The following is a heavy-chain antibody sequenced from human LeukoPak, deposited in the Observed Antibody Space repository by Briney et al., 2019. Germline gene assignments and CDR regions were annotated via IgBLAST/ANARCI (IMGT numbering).Heavy chain of an antibody. CDR3: ARDVSSWTYDAFDI. D-gene: IGHD6-13*01. CDR2: ISAYNGNT. J-gene: IGHJ3*02. Sequence: GASVKVSCKASGYTFTSYGISWVRQAPGQGLEWMGWISAYNGNTNYAQKLQGRVTMTTDTSTSTAYMELRSLRSDDTAVYYCARDVSSWTYDAFDIWGQRTMVTVSS. V-gene: IGHV1-18*01. CDR1: GYTFTSYG.